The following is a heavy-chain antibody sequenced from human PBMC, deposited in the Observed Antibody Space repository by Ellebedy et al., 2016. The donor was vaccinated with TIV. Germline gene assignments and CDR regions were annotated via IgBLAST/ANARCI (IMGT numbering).Heavy chain of an antibody. CDR1: GGSVSRGRYY. J-gene: IGHJ5*02. CDR3: ARDDPSGWLDP. D-gene: IGHD3-10*01. CDR2: IYYSGST. Sequence: MPSETLSLTCTVSGGSVSRGRYYWSWLRQPPGQGLVWVGYIYYSGSTNYNPSLKSRVTISIDTSKNQFSLRLTSVTAADKAVYYCARDDPSGWLDPWGQGTLVTVSS. V-gene: IGHV4-61*01.